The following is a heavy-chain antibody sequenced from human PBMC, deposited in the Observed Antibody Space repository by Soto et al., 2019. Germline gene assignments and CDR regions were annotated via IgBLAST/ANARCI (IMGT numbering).Heavy chain of an antibody. V-gene: IGHV3-15*01. CDR2: IKSKTAGGTT. D-gene: IGHD3-16*02. Sequence: VQLVESGGGLVKPGGFLRLSCAASGFTFINAWMSWVRQAPGKGLEWVGRIKSKTAGGTTDYAAPVEGRFTISREDSKNTLYLQMNSLKTEDTAVYYCTRDGTITFGGVLVPNWFDPWGQGTLVTVSS. J-gene: IGHJ5*02. CDR3: TRDGTITFGGVLVPNWFDP. CDR1: GFTFINAW.